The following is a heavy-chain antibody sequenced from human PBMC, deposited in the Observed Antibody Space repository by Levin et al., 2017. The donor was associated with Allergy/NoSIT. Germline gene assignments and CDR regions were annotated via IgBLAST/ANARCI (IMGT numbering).Heavy chain of an antibody. Sequence: SETLSLTCTVSGGSISSSSYYWGWIRQPPGKGLEWIGSIYYSGSTYYNPSLKSRVTISVDTSKNQFSLKLSSVTAADTAVYYCARRDRYCSGGSCYSGYWYFDRWGRGTLVTVSS. CDR1: GGSISSSSYY. CDR2: IYYSGST. V-gene: IGHV4-39*01. CDR3: ARRDRYCSGGSCYSGYWYFDR. J-gene: IGHJ2*01. D-gene: IGHD2-15*01.